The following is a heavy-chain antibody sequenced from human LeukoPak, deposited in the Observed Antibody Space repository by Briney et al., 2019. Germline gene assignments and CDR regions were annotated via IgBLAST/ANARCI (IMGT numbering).Heavy chain of an antibody. Sequence: GGSLRLSCAASGFTFDDYAMPWVRQAPGKGLEWVSGISWNSGSIGYADSVKGRFTISRDNAKNSLYLQMNSLRAEDTALYYCAKDYGYYDSSGYLDYWGQGTLVTVSS. J-gene: IGHJ4*02. CDR1: GFTFDDYA. V-gene: IGHV3-9*01. CDR2: ISWNSGSI. CDR3: AKDYGYYDSSGYLDY. D-gene: IGHD3-22*01.